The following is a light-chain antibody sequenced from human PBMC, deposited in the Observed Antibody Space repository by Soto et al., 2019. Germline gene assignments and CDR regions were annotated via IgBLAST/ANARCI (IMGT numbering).Light chain of an antibody. V-gene: IGKV3-15*01. Sequence: EIVMTQSPATLSVSPGERATVSCGASQSVSNLAWYQQKPGQAPRLLIYSASTRVTGVPARFSGSGSGTEFTLTISSLQSEDFAVYYCQQYNNWPLGFGQGTKLEIK. CDR1: QSVSN. J-gene: IGKJ2*03. CDR3: QQYNNWPLG. CDR2: SAS.